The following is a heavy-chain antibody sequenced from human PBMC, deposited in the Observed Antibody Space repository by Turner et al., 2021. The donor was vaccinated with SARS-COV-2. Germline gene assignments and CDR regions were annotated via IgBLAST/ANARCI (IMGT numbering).Heavy chain of an antibody. CDR2: ISSSSSYI. Sequence: EAQLAEPGGGLVKPGGSLRVSCAASAFTFSSYGMYWVRQGPGKGLEWVSCISSSSSYIYYADSLKGGFTISRNNAKNSGYLQMNSLRAEDRAVYYCAREKPGFDSSGYYPDAFDIWGQGTMVTVSS. J-gene: IGHJ3*02. D-gene: IGHD3-22*01. V-gene: IGHV3-21*06. CDR1: AFTFSSYG. CDR3: AREKPGFDSSGYYPDAFDI.